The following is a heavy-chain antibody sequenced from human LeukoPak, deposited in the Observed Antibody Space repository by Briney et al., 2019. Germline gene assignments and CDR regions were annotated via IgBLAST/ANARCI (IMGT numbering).Heavy chain of an antibody. CDR1: GYTFTSYG. Sequence: ASVKVSCKASGYTFTSYGISWVRQAPGQGLEWMGWISAYNGNTNYAQKLQGRVTMTTDTSTSTAYMELRSLRSDDTAVYYCARAFFSDYDILTGYYQTLRFDPWGQGTLVTVSS. D-gene: IGHD3-9*01. CDR2: ISAYNGNT. V-gene: IGHV1-18*01. J-gene: IGHJ5*02. CDR3: ARAFFSDYDILTGYYQTLRFDP.